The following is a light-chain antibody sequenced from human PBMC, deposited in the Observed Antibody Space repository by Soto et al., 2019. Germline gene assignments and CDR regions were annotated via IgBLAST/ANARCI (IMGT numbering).Light chain of an antibody. CDR3: QVWHNNTDHPYVV. V-gene: IGLV3-21*02. Sequence: SYELTQPPSVSVAPGQTASIPCGGNNIGSKSVHWYQQKPGQAPVLVVSDDNDRSSGIPERFSGSNSGNTATLTISRVEAGDDADYYCQVWHNNTDHPYVVFGGGTKLTVL. CDR2: DDN. J-gene: IGLJ2*01. CDR1: NIGSKS.